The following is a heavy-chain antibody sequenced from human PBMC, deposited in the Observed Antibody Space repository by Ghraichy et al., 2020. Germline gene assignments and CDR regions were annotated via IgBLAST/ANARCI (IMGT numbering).Heavy chain of an antibody. CDR1: GGSINNGGHY. CDR3: ARESKDYDFLSGYSDYYYFVDV. CDR2: ISYSGNT. J-gene: IGHJ6*03. V-gene: IGHV4-31*03. D-gene: IGHD3-3*01. Sequence: SETLSLTCTVSGGSINNGGHYWNWIRQHPGKGLEWIGYISYSGNTYYKSSLKSRLTISGDTSKNQFSLKLTSVTAADTAVYYCARESKDYDFLSGYSDYYYFVDVWGKGTTVIVS.